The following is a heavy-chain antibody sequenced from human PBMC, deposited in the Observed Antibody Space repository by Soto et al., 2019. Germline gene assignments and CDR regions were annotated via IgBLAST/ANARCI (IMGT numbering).Heavy chain of an antibody. CDR1: GFSLSTSGMC. J-gene: IGHJ6*02. CDR3: ARIPAAAAVIATPGPSYYYYGMDV. CDR2: IDWDDDK. Sequence: SGPTLVHPTQTLTLTCTFSGFSLSTSGMCVSWIRQPPGKALEWLALIDWDDDKYYSTSLKTRLTISKDTSKNQVVLTMTNMDPVDTATYYCARIPAAAAVIATPGPSYYYYGMDVWGQGTTVTVSS. D-gene: IGHD2-2*02. V-gene: IGHV2-70*01.